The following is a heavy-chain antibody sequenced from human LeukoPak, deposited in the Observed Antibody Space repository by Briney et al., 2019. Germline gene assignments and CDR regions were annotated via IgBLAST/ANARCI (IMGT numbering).Heavy chain of an antibody. V-gene: IGHV3-74*01. CDR1: GFTFRTYW. CDR3: ARAKPGGNWFDP. Sequence: PGGSLRLSCAASGFTFRTYWTHWVRQAPGKGLLWVSRINTDGSGTIYADSVKGRFTISRDNANNTLYLQMNSLRAEDTALYYCARAKPGGNWFDPWGQGTTVTVSS. D-gene: IGHD3-16*01. CDR2: INTDGSGT. J-gene: IGHJ5*01.